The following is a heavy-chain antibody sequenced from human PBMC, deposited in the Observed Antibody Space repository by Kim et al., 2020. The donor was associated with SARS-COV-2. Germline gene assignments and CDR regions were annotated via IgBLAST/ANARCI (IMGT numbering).Heavy chain of an antibody. J-gene: IGHJ4*02. CDR1: GYTFTNYD. D-gene: IGHD2-2*02. Sequence: ASVKVSCKASGYTFTNYDTNWVRQATGQGPEWMGWMNPSSGNTGYAQKFQGRVTLTRDTSINTAYMELSNLRSEDRAVYYCARGDRYCSGSSGYNDWGQGALGTVSS. CDR3: ARGDRYCSGSSGYND. CDR2: MNPSSGNT. V-gene: IGHV1-8*01.